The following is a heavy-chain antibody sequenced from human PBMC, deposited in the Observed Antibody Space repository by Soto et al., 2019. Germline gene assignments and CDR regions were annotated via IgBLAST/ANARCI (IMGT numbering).Heavy chain of an antibody. Sequence: QVQLVQSGAEVKKPGASVKVSCKASGYTFTSYDINWVRQATGQGLEWMGWMNPNSGNTGYAQKCQCRVTLISNTSIGTAYMELSSLRSEDTAVYYCAREWVTMRGGGMDVWGQGTTVTVSS. J-gene: IGHJ6*02. D-gene: IGHD3-22*01. CDR3: AREWVTMRGGGMDV. V-gene: IGHV1-8*01. CDR1: GYTFTSYD. CDR2: MNPNSGNT.